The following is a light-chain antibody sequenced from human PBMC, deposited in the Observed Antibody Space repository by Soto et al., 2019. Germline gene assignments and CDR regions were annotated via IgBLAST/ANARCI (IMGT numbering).Light chain of an antibody. V-gene: IGLV6-57*04. Sequence: NFMLTQPHSVSESPGKTVTISCTRSSGSIASKYVQWYQQRPSSAPTPVIYEDNERPSGVPDRFSGSIDSSSNSASLTISGLKTDDEADYYCQSYHSGNVVFGGGTKVTVL. CDR3: QSYHSGNVV. J-gene: IGLJ2*01. CDR2: EDN. CDR1: SGSIASKY.